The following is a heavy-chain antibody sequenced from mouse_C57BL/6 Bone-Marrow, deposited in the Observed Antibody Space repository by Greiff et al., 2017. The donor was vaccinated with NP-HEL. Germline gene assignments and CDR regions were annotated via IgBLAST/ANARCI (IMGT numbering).Heavy chain of an antibody. CDR3: ARSDDGSRGAMDY. V-gene: IGHV8-12*01. CDR2: IYWDDDQ. CDR1: GFSLSTSGMG. J-gene: IGHJ4*01. D-gene: IGHD1-1*01. Sequence: QVTLKVSGPGILQSSQTLSLTCSFSGFSLSTSGMGVSWLRQPSGKGLEWLAHIYWDDDQRYNPSLKSRLTISKDTSRNQVFLKITSVDTADTATYYWARSDDGSRGAMDYWGQGTSVTVSS.